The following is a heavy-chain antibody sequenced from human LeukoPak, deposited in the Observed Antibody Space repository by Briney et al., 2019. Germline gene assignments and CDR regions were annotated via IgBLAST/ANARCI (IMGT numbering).Heavy chain of an antibody. CDR1: GGSISSYY. J-gene: IGHJ4*02. Sequence: SETLSLTCTVSGGSISSYYWSWIRQPPGKGLEWIGYIYYSGSTNYNPSLKSRVTISVDTSKNQFSLKLSSVTAADTAVYYCARSSRVTTVTTPPDYWGQGTLVTVSS. CDR2: IYYSGST. D-gene: IGHD4-17*01. V-gene: IGHV4-59*01. CDR3: ARSSRVTTVTTPPDY.